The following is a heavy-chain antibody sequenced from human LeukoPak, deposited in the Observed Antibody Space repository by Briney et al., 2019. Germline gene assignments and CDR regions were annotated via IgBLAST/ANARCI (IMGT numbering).Heavy chain of an antibody. V-gene: IGHV3-30*18. D-gene: IGHD3-10*01. CDR2: ISYDGSNE. CDR3: AKRAVRRVIDYFDQ. Sequence: GGSLRLSCAASGFTFSSYAMNWVRQAPGKGLEWVAVISYDGSNEYYADSVKGRFTISRDNSKNTLYLQMNSLRAEDTAVYYCAKRAVRRVIDYFDQWGQGTLVTVSS. J-gene: IGHJ4*02. CDR1: GFTFSSYA.